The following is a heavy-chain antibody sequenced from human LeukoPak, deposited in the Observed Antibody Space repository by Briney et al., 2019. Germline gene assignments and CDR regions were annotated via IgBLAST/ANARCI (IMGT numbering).Heavy chain of an antibody. D-gene: IGHD4-23*01. CDR3: AKGGVNDYGGNIYFDY. CDR1: GFTFSSYA. V-gene: IGHV3-23*01. Sequence: GGSLRLSCAASGFTFSSYAMSWVRQAPGKGLEWVSAISGSGGSTYYADSVKGRFTISRDNSKNTLYLQMNSLRAEDTAVYYCAKGGVNDYGGNIYFDYWGQGTLVTVSS. CDR2: ISGSGGST. J-gene: IGHJ4*02.